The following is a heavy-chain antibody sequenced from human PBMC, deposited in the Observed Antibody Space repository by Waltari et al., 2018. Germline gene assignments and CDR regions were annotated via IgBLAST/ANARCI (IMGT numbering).Heavy chain of an antibody. CDR1: GSTSSRNR. D-gene: IGHD3-22*01. Sequence: EVQLVESGGGLVQPGGSLRLSCAASGSTSSRNRMTAVRQAAGKGLVWVSRINSDGSGTIYADSVKGRFTISRDNAKNTLYLQLNSLRVEDTAVYYCAREPSPDSSGYFYYYMDVWGKGTTVTVSS. V-gene: IGHV3-74*01. CDR2: INSDGSGT. J-gene: IGHJ6*03. CDR3: AREPSPDSSGYFYYYMDV.